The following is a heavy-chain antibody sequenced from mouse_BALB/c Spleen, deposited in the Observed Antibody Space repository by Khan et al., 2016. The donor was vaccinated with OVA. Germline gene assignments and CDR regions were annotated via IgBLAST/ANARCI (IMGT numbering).Heavy chain of an antibody. V-gene: IGHV1-26*01. CDR2: VNPNNGDS. Sequence: VQLQQSGPDLVKPGASVKISCKASGYSFTLYYLSWVKQSHGESLAWIGRVNPNNGDSAYNQKFKDRATLTVYKSSNTAYMDFRSLTSEDSAVYYGARGYDFFASWGQGTLVTVSA. J-gene: IGHJ3*01. CDR3: ARGYDFFAS. D-gene: IGHD2-14*01. CDR1: GYSFTLYY.